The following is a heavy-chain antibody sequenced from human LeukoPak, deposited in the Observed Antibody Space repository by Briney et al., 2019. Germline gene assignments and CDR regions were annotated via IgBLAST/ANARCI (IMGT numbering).Heavy chain of an antibody. D-gene: IGHD3-3*01. CDR1: GFTVSSNY. J-gene: IGHJ4*02. V-gene: IGHV3-66*01. Sequence: GGSLRLSCAASGFTVSSNYMSWVRQAPGKGLEWASVIYSGGSTYYADSVKGRFTISRDNSKNTLYLQMNSLRAEDTAVYYCARVHYDFWSGSIDYWGQGTLVTVSS. CDR3: ARVHYDFWSGSIDY. CDR2: IYSGGST.